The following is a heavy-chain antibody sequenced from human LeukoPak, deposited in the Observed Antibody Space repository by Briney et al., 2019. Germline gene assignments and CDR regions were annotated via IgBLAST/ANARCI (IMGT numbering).Heavy chain of an antibody. CDR2: IRYDGSNK. V-gene: IGHV3-30*02. CDR3: AKSEMRVVAAPIDY. Sequence: GGSLRLSCAASGFTFSSYGMHWVRQAPGKGLEWVAFIRYDGSNKYYADSVKGRFTISRDNSKNTLYLQMNSLRAEDTAVYYCAKSEMRVVAAPIDYWGQGTLVTVSS. CDR1: GFTFSSYG. J-gene: IGHJ4*02. D-gene: IGHD2-15*01.